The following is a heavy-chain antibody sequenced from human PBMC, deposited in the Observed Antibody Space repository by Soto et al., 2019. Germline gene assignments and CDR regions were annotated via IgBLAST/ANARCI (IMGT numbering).Heavy chain of an antibody. V-gene: IGHV1-69*13. CDR2: IIPIFGTA. J-gene: IGHJ6*02. D-gene: IGHD1-7*01. CDR1: GGTFSSYA. CDR3: AGPPELTRIYYYYGMDV. Sequence: GAPVKGSCKGSGGTFSSYAISWVRQAPGQGLDWMGGIIPIFGTANYAQKFQGRVTITADESTSTAYMELSSLRSEDTAVYYCAGPPELTRIYYYYGMDVWGQGTTVTVSS.